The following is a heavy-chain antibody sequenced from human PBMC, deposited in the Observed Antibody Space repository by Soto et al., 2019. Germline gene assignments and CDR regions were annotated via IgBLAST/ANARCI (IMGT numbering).Heavy chain of an antibody. J-gene: IGHJ4*02. CDR2: MNPNSGDT. Sequence: QVQLVQSGAEVKKPGASVKVSCKASGYTFTSYEINWVRQATGQGLEWMGWMNPNSGDTGYAQKFQGRVTMTRHTSISTAYMELSSLRSEDTAVYYCARGELLWFGELLRWGQGTLVTVSS. CDR3: ARGELLWFGELLR. V-gene: IGHV1-8*01. D-gene: IGHD3-10*01. CDR1: GYTFTSYE.